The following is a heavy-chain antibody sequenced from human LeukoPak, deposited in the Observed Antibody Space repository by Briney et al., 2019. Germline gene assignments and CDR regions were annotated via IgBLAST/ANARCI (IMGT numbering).Heavy chain of an antibody. D-gene: IGHD1-1*01. CDR3: ARLAGTMGFYY. CDR2: IKQDGSDK. Sequence: PGGSLRLSCAASGFPFSSYWMSWVRQAPGKGLEWVANIKQDGSDKYYVDSVKGRFTISRDNAKNSLYLQVNSLRADDTAVYYCARLAGTMGFYYWGQGTLVTVSS. CDR1: GFPFSSYW. J-gene: IGHJ4*02. V-gene: IGHV3-7*01.